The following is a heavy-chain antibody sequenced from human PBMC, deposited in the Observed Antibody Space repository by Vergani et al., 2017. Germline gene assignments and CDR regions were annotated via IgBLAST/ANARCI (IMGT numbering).Heavy chain of an antibody. CDR2: IYYSGST. V-gene: IGHV4-39*07. CDR1: GGSISSSSYY. J-gene: IGHJ6*02. D-gene: IGHD3-3*01. Sequence: QLQLQESGPGLVKPSETLSLTCTVSGGSISSSSYYWGWIRQPPGKGLEWIGSIYYSGSTNYNPSLKSRVTISVDTSKNQFSLKLSPVTAADTAVYYCARARPAYYDFWSGSNRYYGMDVWGQGTTVTVSS. CDR3: ARARPAYYDFWSGSNRYYGMDV.